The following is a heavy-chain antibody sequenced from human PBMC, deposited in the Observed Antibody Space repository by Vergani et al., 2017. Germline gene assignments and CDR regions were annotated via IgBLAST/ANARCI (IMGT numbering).Heavy chain of an antibody. CDR1: GYTFTSYG. J-gene: IGHJ6*02. V-gene: IGHV1-46*01. Sequence: QVQLVQSGAEVKKPGASVKVSCKASGYTFTSYGISWVRQAPGQGLEWLGIINPSGGSTSYAQKFQGRVSMTRDKSTSTVYMELSSLRSEDTAVYYCARDLIIGAYYDFWSGYYIYYYYGMDVWGQGTTVTVSS. D-gene: IGHD3-3*01. CDR3: ARDLIIGAYYDFWSGYYIYYYYGMDV. CDR2: INPSGGST.